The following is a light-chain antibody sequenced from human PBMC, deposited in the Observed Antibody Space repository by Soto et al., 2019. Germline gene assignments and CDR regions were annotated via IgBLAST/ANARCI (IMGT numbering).Light chain of an antibody. CDR1: SSDIGAYDY. V-gene: IGLV2-14*01. CDR2: EVN. CDR3: CSYTGTTSPWV. Sequence: QSALTQPASVSGSPGESIIISCTGSSSDIGAYDYVSWYQHHPGRAPKVIIFEVNDRASGVSHRFSGSKSGNTASLTISGLQAEAEADYYCCSYTGTTSPWVFGGGTKLTVL. J-gene: IGLJ3*02.